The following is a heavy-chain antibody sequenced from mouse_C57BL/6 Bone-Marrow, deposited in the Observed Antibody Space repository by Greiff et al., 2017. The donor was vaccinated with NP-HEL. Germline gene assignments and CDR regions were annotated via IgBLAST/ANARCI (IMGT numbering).Heavy chain of an antibody. CDR3: AREYYGSSYWYCDV. Sequence: EVMLVASEGGLVQPGSSMQLSCTASGFTFSDYYMAWVRQVPEKGLEWVANINYDGSSTYYLDSLQSRFIISRDNEKNSLYLQMSSLKSEDTATYYCAREYYGSSYWYCDVWGTGTTVTVSS. D-gene: IGHD1-1*01. CDR1: GFTFSDYY. CDR2: INYDGSST. V-gene: IGHV5-16*01. J-gene: IGHJ1*03.